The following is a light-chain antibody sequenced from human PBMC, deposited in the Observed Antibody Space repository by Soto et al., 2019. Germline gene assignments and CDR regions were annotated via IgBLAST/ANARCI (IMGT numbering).Light chain of an antibody. J-gene: IGKJ3*01. CDR2: AAS. V-gene: IGKV3-15*01. CDR1: QFVTSN. CDR3: QQYNDWPLT. Sequence: EIVMTQSPATLSVSPGERATLSCRASQFVTSNVAWYQQKPGQPPRLLIYAASTRATGIPARFSGSASGTEFTLTIGSLQSEDFAVYYCQQYNDWPLTFGPGTKVDI.